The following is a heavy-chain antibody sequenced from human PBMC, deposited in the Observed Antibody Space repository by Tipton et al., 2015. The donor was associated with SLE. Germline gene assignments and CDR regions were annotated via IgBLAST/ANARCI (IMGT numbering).Heavy chain of an antibody. V-gene: IGHV3-7*01. CDR2: IKQDGSEK. J-gene: IGHJ4*02. CDR1: GFTFSSYW. CDR3: ARTVPNYYDSSGDY. D-gene: IGHD3-22*01. Sequence: GSLRLSCAASGFTFSSYWMSWVRKAPGKGLEWVANIKQDGSEKYYVDSVKGRFTISRDNAKNSLYLQMNSLRAEDTAVYYCARTVPNYYDSSGDYWGQGTLVTVSS.